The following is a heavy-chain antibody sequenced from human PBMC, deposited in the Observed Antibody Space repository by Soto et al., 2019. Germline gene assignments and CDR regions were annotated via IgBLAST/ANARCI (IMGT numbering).Heavy chain of an antibody. V-gene: IGHV3-23*01. J-gene: IGHJ4*02. CDR1: GFTFSSYA. Sequence: EVQLLESGGGLVQPGGSLRLSCAASGFTFSSYAMSWVRQAPGKGLEWVSAISGSGGSTYYADSVKGRFTISRDNSKNTLYLQMNSLRAEDTAVYYCANRLTVTTYFFDYWGQGTLVTVSS. CDR2: ISGSGGST. D-gene: IGHD4-4*01. CDR3: ANRLTVTTYFFDY.